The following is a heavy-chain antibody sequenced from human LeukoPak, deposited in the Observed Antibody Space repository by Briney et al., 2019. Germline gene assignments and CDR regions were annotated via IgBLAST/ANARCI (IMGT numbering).Heavy chain of an antibody. CDR2: IYYSGST. CDR1: GGSISSGGYY. Sequence: SETLSLTCTVSGGSISSGGYYWSWIRQHPGKGLEWIGYIYYSGSTYYNPSLKSRVTISVDTSKNQFSLKLSSVTAADTAVYYCARAKIQLWLLGATRAIFDYWGQGALVTVSS. J-gene: IGHJ4*02. CDR3: ARAKIQLWLLGATRAIFDY. D-gene: IGHD5-18*01. V-gene: IGHV4-31*03.